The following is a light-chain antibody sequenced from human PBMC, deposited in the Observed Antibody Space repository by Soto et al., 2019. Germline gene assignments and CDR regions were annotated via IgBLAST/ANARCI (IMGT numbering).Light chain of an antibody. CDR1: SSDVGGYNY. V-gene: IGLV2-11*01. Sequence: QSALTQPRSVSGSPGQSFTISCTGTSSDVGGYNYVSWYQQHPGKAPKLMIYDVSKRPSGVPDRFSGSKSGNTASLTISGLQAEDEADYYCCSYAGSYGEVFGGGTKLTVL. CDR2: DVS. J-gene: IGLJ2*01. CDR3: CSYAGSYGEV.